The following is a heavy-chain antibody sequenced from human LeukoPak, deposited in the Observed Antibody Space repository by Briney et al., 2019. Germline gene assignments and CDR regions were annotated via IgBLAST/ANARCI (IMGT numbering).Heavy chain of an antibody. CDR1: GFTFSGYS. D-gene: IGHD1-20*01. CDR2: ISSSGRYI. V-gene: IGHV3-21*01. Sequence: GGSLRLSCAASGFTFSGYSMNWVRQAPGKGLEWVSSISSSGRYISYADSVKGRFTISRDNAKNSLYLQMNSLRAEDTAVYYCARDKNNWNDGGDAFDIWGQGTMVTVSS. CDR3: ARDKNNWNDGGDAFDI. J-gene: IGHJ3*02.